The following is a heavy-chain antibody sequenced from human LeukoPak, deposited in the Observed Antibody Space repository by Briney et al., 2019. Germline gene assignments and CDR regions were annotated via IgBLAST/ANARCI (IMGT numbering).Heavy chain of an antibody. J-gene: IGHJ6*03. CDR3: ARLGGSYTPTYYYYYYMDG. Sequence: SGTLSLTCAVSGYSSSNGYYRGWIRHPRGKVLEWIGSIYHSVSTYYNPFLKSRVTISVDTSKNQFSLKLSSVTAADTAVYYCARLGGSYTPTYYYYYYMDGWGKGTTVTVSS. CDR1: GYSSSNGYY. D-gene: IGHD4-23*01. V-gene: IGHV4-38-2*01. CDR2: IYHSVST.